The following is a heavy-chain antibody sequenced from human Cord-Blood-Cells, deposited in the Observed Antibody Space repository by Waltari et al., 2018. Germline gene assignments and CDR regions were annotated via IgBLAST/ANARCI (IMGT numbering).Heavy chain of an antibody. D-gene: IGHD7-27*01. CDR2: ISGRGGST. V-gene: IGHV3-23*01. CDR1: GVTFSSYA. J-gene: IGHJ3*02. CDR3: AKVINWGTQAFYN. Sequence: EVQLLESGGGLVQPGGSLRLSCAASGVTFSSYAMSWVRQAPGEGLEWVSAISGRGGSTYYADSVKGRFTNSRDNSKNTLDLQMNSLRAEDTAVYYCAKVINWGTQAFYNLGQGTIVTVSS.